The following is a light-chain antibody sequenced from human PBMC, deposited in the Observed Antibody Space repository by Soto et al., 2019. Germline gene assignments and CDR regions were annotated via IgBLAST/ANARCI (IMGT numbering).Light chain of an antibody. CDR1: QRISNIY. J-gene: IGKJ4*01. Sequence: EIVLTQSPGTLSLSPGERATLSCRVSQRISNIYLAWYQQKPGQAPRLLIYGASSRATGIPDRFSGTGSGTDFTLTISRLEPEDFAMYYCQQYSSSPPLTFGGGTKVEI. CDR3: QQYSSSPPLT. V-gene: IGKV3-20*01. CDR2: GAS.